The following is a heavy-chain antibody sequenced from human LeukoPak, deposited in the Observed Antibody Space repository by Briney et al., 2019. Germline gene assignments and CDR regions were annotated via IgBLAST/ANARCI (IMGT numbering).Heavy chain of an antibody. V-gene: IGHV3-11*01. CDR3: ARVRMWSGEFL. CDR1: GFTFSDYY. D-gene: IGHD3-10*01. Sequence: GGSLTLSCAASGFTFSDYYMSWIRQAPGKGLEWISYISYSGSTTVYHADSVKGRFTISRDNAKNSLYLQMNSLRAEDTAMYYCARVRMWSGEFLWGEGTLVTVSS. J-gene: IGHJ4*02. CDR2: ISYSGSTTV.